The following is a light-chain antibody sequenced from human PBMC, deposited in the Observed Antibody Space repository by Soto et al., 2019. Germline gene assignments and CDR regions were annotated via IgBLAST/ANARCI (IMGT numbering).Light chain of an antibody. CDR1: QVIYNF. CDR3: QQYHSYPWT. J-gene: IGKJ1*01. Sequence: IHMTQSPSALSSSLGDRFTFTFRASQVIYNFLAWFQQKPGKAPKSLIYAASTLQSGVPSNFSGSGSGTDFTLTISSLQPDDFETYYCQQYHSYPWTFGQGTKVDIK. CDR2: AAS. V-gene: IGKV1-16*02.